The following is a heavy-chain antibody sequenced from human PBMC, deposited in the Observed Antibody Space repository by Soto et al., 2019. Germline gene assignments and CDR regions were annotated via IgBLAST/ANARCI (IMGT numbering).Heavy chain of an antibody. J-gene: IGHJ4*02. CDR3: ARDAAVGLFDY. CDR1: GGSISSGGYY. D-gene: IGHD1-26*01. CDR2: IYYSGST. Sequence: SETLSLTCTVSGGSISSGGYYWSWIRQHPGKGLEWIGSIYYSGSTYYNPSLKSRVTISVDTSKNQFSLKLSSVTAADTAVYYCARDAAVGLFDYWGQGTLVTVSS. V-gene: IGHV4-31*03.